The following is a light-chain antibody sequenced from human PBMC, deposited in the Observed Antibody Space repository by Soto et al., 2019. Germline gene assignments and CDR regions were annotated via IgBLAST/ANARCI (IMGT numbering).Light chain of an antibody. CDR3: EQYDKWPYT. V-gene: IGKV1-5*03. Sequence: DIQMTQSPSTLSASVGDRVTITCRASQSISSWLAWYQQKPGKAPKLLIYKASSLESGVPSRFSGSGSGTEFTLTISSLQSEDFAVYYCEQYDKWPYTFGPGTKVDIK. J-gene: IGKJ3*01. CDR1: QSISSW. CDR2: KAS.